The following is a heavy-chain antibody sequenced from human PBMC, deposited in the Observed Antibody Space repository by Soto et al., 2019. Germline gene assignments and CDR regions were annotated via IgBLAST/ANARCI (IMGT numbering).Heavy chain of an antibody. D-gene: IGHD5-12*01. V-gene: IGHV3-30*18. J-gene: IGHJ6*02. CDR1: GFTFSSYG. CDR3: AKDVKDSGYISRIPYYYYYGMDV. Sequence: QVQLVESGGGVVQPGRSLRLSCAASGFTFSSYGMHWVRQAPGKGLEWVAVISYDGSNKYYADSVKGRFTISRDNSKNTLYLQMNSLRAEDTAVYYCAKDVKDSGYISRIPYYYYYGMDVWGQGTTVTVSS. CDR2: ISYDGSNK.